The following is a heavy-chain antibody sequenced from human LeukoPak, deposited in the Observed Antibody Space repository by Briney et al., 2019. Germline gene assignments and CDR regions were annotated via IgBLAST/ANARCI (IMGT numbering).Heavy chain of an antibody. CDR1: GFTFSDYY. V-gene: IGHV3-11*01. CDR3: AREFEDIRHGYSSSTSCYTLGY. CDR2: ISSSGSTI. J-gene: IGHJ4*02. Sequence: GGSLRLSCAASGFTFSDYYMSWIRQAPGKGLEWVSYISSSGSTIYYADSVKGRFTISRDNAKNSLYLQMNSLRAEDTAVYYCAREFEDIRHGYSSSTSCYTLGYWGQGTLVTVSS. D-gene: IGHD2-2*02.